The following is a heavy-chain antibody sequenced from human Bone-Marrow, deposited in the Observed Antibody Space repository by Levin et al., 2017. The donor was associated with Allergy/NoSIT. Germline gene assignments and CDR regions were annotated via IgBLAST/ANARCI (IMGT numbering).Heavy chain of an antibody. CDR2: IWMDGSNK. V-gene: IGHV3-33*01. D-gene: IGHD3-22*01. J-gene: IGHJ5*02. CDR3: ARYSTFTYYGSSGRLTSWFDT. CDR1: GFIFRSYG. Sequence: GGSLRLSCAASGFIFRSYGMHWVRQAPGKGLEWVAVIWMDGSNKYYADSVEGRFTISRDNSKNTLYLQMYSLRAEDTAVYYCARYSTFTYYGSSGRLTSWFDTWGQGTLVTVSS.